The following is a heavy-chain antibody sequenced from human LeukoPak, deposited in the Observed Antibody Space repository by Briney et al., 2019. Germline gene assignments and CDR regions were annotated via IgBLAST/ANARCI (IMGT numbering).Heavy chain of an antibody. CDR2: IYYSGSI. CDR1: GGSISSYY. Sequence: PSETLSLTCTVSGGSISSYYWSWIRQPPGKGLEWIGYIYYSGSINYNPSLKSRVTISVDTSKNQFSLKLRSVTAADTAVYYSARYSGSYSGFDYWGQGTLVTVSS. D-gene: IGHD1-26*01. J-gene: IGHJ4*02. CDR3: ARYSGSYSGFDY. V-gene: IGHV4-59*08.